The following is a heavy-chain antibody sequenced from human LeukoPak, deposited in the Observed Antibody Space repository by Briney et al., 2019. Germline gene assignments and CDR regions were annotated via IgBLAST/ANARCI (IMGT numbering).Heavy chain of an antibody. CDR2: ISGSGGST. CDR3: ARDLLYYYGSGSYYNPWFDP. J-gene: IGHJ5*02. CDR1: GFTFSSYA. D-gene: IGHD3-10*01. V-gene: IGHV3-23*01. Sequence: GGSLRLSCAASGFTFSSYAMSWVRQAPGKGLEWVSAISGSGGSTYYADSVKGRLTISRDNAKNSLYLQMNSLRAEDTAVYYCARDLLYYYGSGSYYNPWFDPWGQGTLVTVSS.